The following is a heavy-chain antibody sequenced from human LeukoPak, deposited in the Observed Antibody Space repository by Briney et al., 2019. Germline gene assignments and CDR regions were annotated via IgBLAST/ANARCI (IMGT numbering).Heavy chain of an antibody. CDR3: AKVTDAAYYYDSSGYYYFDY. Sequence: PGGSLRLSCAASGFTFSSYAMSWVRQAPGKGLEWVSAISGSGGSTYYADSVKGRFTISRDNSKNTLYLQMNSLGAEDTAVYYCAKVTDAAYYYDSSGYYYFDYWGQGTLVTVPS. CDR1: GFTFSSYA. CDR2: ISGSGGST. V-gene: IGHV3-23*01. J-gene: IGHJ4*02. D-gene: IGHD3-22*01.